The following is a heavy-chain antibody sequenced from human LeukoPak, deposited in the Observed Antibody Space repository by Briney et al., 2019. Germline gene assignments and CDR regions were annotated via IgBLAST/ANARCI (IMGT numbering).Heavy chain of an antibody. CDR3: ARDPVVPDDGYYFDY. CDR2: ISPSNTYI. J-gene: IGHJ4*02. V-gene: IGHV3-21*01. D-gene: IGHD2-2*01. CDR1: GVTFSRYT. Sequence: GGSLRLSCATPGVTFSRYTMNWVRQAPGKGLEWVSTISPSNTYIYYSASVKGRFTISRDNAKNSLYLQMNSLRAEDTAVYYCARDPVVPDDGYYFDYWGQGTLVTVSS.